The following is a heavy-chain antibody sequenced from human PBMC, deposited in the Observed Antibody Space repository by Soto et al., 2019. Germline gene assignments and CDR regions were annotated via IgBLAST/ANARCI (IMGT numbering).Heavy chain of an antibody. CDR3: ARLDCSGGSCYPYYFEH. V-gene: IGHV3-73*02. D-gene: IGHD2-15*01. CDR2: IRSNGRT. CDR1: GFTFSASA. Sequence: VQLVESGGGLVQPGGSLELSCAASGFTFSASAMHWVRQASGKGLEWVGRIRSNGRTAYAASMQGRFTISRDDSKKTAYLQLNSLKTDDTAVYYCARLDCSGGSCYPYYFEHWGQGALVTVSA. J-gene: IGHJ4*02.